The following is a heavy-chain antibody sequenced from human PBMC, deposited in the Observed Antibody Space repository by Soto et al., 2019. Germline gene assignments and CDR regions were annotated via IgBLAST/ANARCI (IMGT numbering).Heavy chain of an antibody. V-gene: IGHV3-11*01. CDR2: ISSSGGTI. Sequence: PGGSLRLSCAASGFIFSDYYMSWIRQAPGKGLEWVSFISSSGGTIYYADSVKGRFTISRDNAKNSLFLQMNSLRVEDTAMYYCARDRTPGYCSITSCREDWFDPWGQGTLVTVSS. CDR1: GFIFSDYY. D-gene: IGHD2-2*01. CDR3: ARDRTPGYCSITSCREDWFDP. J-gene: IGHJ5*02.